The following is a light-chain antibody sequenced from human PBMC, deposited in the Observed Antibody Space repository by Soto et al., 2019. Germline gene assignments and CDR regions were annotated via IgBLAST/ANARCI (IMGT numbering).Light chain of an antibody. CDR3: QQSHTPPWT. Sequence: DIQMTQSPSSLSASVGDRVTITCRASQGINVYLNWYQQKPGKAPNLLIYATSTLQSGVPSRFSGSGSGTDFTLTISSLRPEDVATYSCQQSHTPPWTFGQGTKVDIK. CDR2: ATS. V-gene: IGKV1-39*01. CDR1: QGINVY. J-gene: IGKJ1*01.